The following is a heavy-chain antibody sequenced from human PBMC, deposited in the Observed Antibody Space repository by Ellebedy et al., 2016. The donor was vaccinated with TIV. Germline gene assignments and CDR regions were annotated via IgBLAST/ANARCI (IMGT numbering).Heavy chain of an antibody. CDR3: AKDRGYCSSTSCPRTPVDY. Sequence: GGSLRLXCAASGFAFINYGMHWVRQAPGKGLEWVALISDDGTNKYYADSVKGRFTISRDSSKNTLYLQMNSLRAEDTAVYYCAKDRGYCSSTSCPRTPVDYWGQGTLVTVSS. CDR1: GFAFINYG. D-gene: IGHD2-2*01. V-gene: IGHV3-30*18. J-gene: IGHJ4*02. CDR2: ISDDGTNK.